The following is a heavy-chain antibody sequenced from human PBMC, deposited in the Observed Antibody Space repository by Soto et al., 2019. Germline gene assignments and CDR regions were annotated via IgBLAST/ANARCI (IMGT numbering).Heavy chain of an antibody. CDR2: MYPGDSDT. V-gene: IGHV5-51*01. CDR1: GYSFSDYW. Sequence: GESLKISCNGSGYSFSDYWIGWVRQMPGKGLEWMGIMYPGDSDTRYSPSFQGQVTISADKSISTAYLQWSSLKASDTAMYYCARASPGRNGYNKFDYWGQGTLVTVSS. J-gene: IGHJ4*02. CDR3: ARASPGRNGYNKFDY. D-gene: IGHD5-12*01.